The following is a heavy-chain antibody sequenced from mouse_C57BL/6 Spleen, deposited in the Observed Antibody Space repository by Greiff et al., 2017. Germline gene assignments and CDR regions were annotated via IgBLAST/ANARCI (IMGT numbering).Heavy chain of an antibody. CDR1: GFTFTDYY. J-gene: IGHJ1*03. Sequence: EVKLVESGGGLVQPGGSLSLSCAASGFTFTDYYMSWVRQPPGKALEWLGFIRNKANGYTTEYSASVKGRFTISRDNSQSILYLQMNALRAEDSATYYCAGREYYSNYGWYFEVWGTGTTVTVSS. D-gene: IGHD2-5*01. CDR2: IRNKANGYTT. CDR3: AGREYYSNYGWYFEV. V-gene: IGHV7-3*01.